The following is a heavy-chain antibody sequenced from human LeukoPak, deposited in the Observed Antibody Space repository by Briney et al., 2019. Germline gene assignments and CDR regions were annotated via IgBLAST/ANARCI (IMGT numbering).Heavy chain of an antibody. V-gene: IGHV1-2*02. CDR1: GYIFTDYY. Sequence: GASVKVSCKASGYIFTDYYLHWVRQAPGQGLECMGWINPNSGLTNYAKRFQDRVTMTADTSVSTAYMQLTRLTSDDSAVYYCARDIVVVPAVEAEDCWGQGTLVTVTS. D-gene: IGHD2-21*01. J-gene: IGHJ4*02. CDR3: ARDIVVVPAVEAEDC. CDR2: INPNSGLT.